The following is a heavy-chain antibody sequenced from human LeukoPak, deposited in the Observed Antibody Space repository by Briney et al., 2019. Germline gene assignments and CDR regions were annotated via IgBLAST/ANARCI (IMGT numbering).Heavy chain of an antibody. J-gene: IGHJ4*02. CDR1: GFTFSSYA. D-gene: IGHD3-10*01. Sequence: GGSLRLSCAASGFTFSSYAMSWVRQAPGKGLEWVSAISGSGGSTYYADSVKGRFTISRDNSKNTLYLQMNSLRAEDTAVYYCAKDPRRDYYGSGPPSYWGQGTLVTVSS. CDR3: AKDPRRDYYGSGPPSY. CDR2: ISGSGGST. V-gene: IGHV3-23*01.